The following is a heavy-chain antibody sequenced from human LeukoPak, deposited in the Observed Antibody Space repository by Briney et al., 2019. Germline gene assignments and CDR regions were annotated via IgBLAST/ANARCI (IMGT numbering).Heavy chain of an antibody. CDR2: IYYSGST. CDR1: TYSISNAYY. D-gene: IGHD5-18*01. CDR3: ARVLGRRGWLGPFDY. Sequence: SETLSLTCTVSTYSISNAYYWGWIRQPPGKGLEWIGSIYYSGSTYYNPSLKSRVTISVDTSKNQFSLKLSSVTAADTAVYYCARVLGRRGWLGPFDYWGQGTLVTVSS. V-gene: IGHV4-38-2*02. J-gene: IGHJ4*02.